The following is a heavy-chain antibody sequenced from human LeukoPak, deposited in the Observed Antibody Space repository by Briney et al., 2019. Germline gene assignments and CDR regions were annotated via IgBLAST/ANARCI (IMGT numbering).Heavy chain of an antibody. D-gene: IGHD3-22*01. CDR2: IYHSGST. J-gene: IGHJ3*02. CDR1: GGSISSSDW. CDR3: ARDRDRNYYDSSGFAFDI. Sequence: PSETLSLTCTVSGGSISSSDWWSWVRQPPGKGLEWIGEIYHSGSTKYNPSLKSRVTISVDRSKNQFSLKLSSVTAADTAVYYCARDRDRNYYDSSGFAFDIWGQGTMVTVSS. V-gene: IGHV4-4*02.